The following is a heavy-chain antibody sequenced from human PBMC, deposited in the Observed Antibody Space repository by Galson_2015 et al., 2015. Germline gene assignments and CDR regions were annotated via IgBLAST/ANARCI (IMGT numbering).Heavy chain of an antibody. CDR2: ITSSSSIM. D-gene: IGHD3-10*01. Sequence: SLRLSCAASGFALSDYYMSWIRQAPGQGLEWVSYITSSSSIMYYADSVKGRFTISRDNAKKSLYLQMNSLRDEDTAVYYCARVAYGSGSYNDYWGQGTLVTVSS. J-gene: IGHJ4*02. V-gene: IGHV3-11*04. CDR3: ARVAYGSGSYNDY. CDR1: GFALSDYY.